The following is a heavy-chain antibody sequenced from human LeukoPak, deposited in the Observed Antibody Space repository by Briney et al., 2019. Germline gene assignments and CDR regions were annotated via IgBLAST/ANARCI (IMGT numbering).Heavy chain of an antibody. Sequence: PSETLSLTCAVYGGSFSGYYWSWIRQPPGKGLEWIGEINHSGSTNYNPSLKSRVTISVDTSKNQFSLKLSSVTAADTAVYYCARNVGATDFDLWGRGTLVTVSS. J-gene: IGHJ2*01. CDR2: INHSGST. D-gene: IGHD1-26*01. V-gene: IGHV4-34*01. CDR3: ARNVGATDFDL. CDR1: GGSFSGYY.